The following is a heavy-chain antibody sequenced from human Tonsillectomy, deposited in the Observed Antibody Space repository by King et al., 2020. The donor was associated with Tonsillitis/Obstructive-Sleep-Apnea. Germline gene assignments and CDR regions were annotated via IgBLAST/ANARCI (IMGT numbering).Heavy chain of an antibody. CDR1: GGSFSGDY. Sequence: VQLPQWGAGLLKPSATLSLTCVVYGGSFSGDYWSWIRQPPGKGLEWIGEINHSGSTNYNPSLKSRVTISVDTSKNQFSLKLSSVTAADTAVYYCARGLYYDFWSGPPPSYYYYGMDVWGQGTTVTVSS. CDR2: INHSGST. V-gene: IGHV4-34*01. CDR3: ARGLYYDFWSGPPPSYYYYGMDV. J-gene: IGHJ6*02. D-gene: IGHD3-3*01.